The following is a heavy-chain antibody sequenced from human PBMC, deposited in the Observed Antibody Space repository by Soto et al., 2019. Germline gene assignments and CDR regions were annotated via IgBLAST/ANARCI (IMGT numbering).Heavy chain of an antibody. CDR1: GFTFSSYW. J-gene: IGHJ4*02. Sequence: GGSLRLSCAASGFTFSSYWMHWVRQAPGKGLVWVSRINSDGSSTSYADSVKGRFTISRDNAKNTLYLQMNSLRAEDTAVYYCASLPYYYGSGNINWGQGTLVTVSS. V-gene: IGHV3-74*01. CDR3: ASLPYYYGSGNIN. CDR2: INSDGSST. D-gene: IGHD3-10*01.